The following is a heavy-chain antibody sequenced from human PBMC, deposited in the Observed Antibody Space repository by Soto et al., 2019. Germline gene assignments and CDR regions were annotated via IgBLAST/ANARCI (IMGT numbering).Heavy chain of an antibody. J-gene: IGHJ3*02. CDR1: GNTLTELS. CDR3: ATGIRDYDFWSGYPRVNDAFDI. Sequence: ASVKVSCKVSGNTLTELSMHWVRQAPGKGLEWMGGFDPEDGETIYAQKFQGRVTMTEDTSTDTAYMELSSLRSEDTAVYYCATGIRDYDFWSGYPRVNDAFDIWGQGTMVT. D-gene: IGHD3-3*01. CDR2: FDPEDGET. V-gene: IGHV1-24*01.